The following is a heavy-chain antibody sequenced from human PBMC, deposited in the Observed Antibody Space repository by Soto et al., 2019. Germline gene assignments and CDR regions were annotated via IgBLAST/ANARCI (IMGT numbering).Heavy chain of an antibody. Sequence: QVHLVESGGDLVKPGGSLRLSCTASGFTFSDYYLSWIRQTPGKGLEWLSYISSSSSYTKYADSVKGRFTVSRDNAKRSLYLQMDSLRAEDTAVYYCARDSLSVTYYYYGMDVWGQGTTVTVSS. CDR2: ISSSSSYT. CDR1: GFTFSDYY. V-gene: IGHV3-11*06. D-gene: IGHD4-4*01. J-gene: IGHJ6*02. CDR3: ARDSLSVTYYYYGMDV.